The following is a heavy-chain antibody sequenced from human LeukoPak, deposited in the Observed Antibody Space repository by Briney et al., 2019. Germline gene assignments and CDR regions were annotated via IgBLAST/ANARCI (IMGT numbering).Heavy chain of an antibody. CDR2: ISSSSSYI. V-gene: IGHV3-21*04. CDR1: GFTFSSYS. Sequence: GGSLRLSCAASGFTFSSYSMNWVRQAPGKGLEWVSSISSSSSYIYYADSVKGRFTISRDNAKNSLYLQMNSLRVEDTAVYYCAKEGRSLQTYWGQGTLVTVSS. J-gene: IGHJ4*02. CDR3: AKEGRSLQTY. D-gene: IGHD5-24*01.